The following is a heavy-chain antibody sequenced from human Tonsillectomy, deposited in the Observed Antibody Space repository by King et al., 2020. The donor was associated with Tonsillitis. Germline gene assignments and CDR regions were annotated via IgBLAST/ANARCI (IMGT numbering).Heavy chain of an antibody. CDR2: ISGSGGST. V-gene: IGHV3-23*04. J-gene: IGHJ4*02. CDR1: GFTFSNYA. CDR3: AKDLRDGATILGVILIH. Sequence: VQLVESGGGLVQPGGSLRLSCAASGFTFSNYAMSWVRQAPGKGLEWVSLISGSGGSTYYADSVKGRFTISRDNSKDTLYLQMNSLRAEDTAVYYCAKDLRDGATILGVILIHWGQGTLVTVSS. D-gene: IGHD3-3*01.